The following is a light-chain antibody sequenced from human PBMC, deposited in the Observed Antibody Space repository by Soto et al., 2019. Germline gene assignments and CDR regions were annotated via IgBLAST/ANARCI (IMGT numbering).Light chain of an antibody. CDR2: EVS. V-gene: IGLV2-23*02. CDR3: CSYAGSSTLV. CDR1: SSDVGSYNL. Sequence: QSALTQPASVSGSPGQSITISCTGTSSDVGSYNLVSWYQQHPGKAPKLMIYEVSKRPSGVSNRFSGSKSGNTASLTISGLQAEDEADYYCCSYAGSSTLVFGTGTKLIVL. J-gene: IGLJ1*01.